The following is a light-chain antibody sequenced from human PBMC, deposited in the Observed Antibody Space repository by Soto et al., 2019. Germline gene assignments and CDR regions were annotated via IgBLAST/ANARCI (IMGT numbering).Light chain of an antibody. V-gene: IGKV3-15*01. Sequence: EIVMTQSPATLSVSPGERATLSCRASQSVSSNLAWYQQKPGQTPRLLIYGASTRATGITARFSGSGSGTEFTLIISSLQSEDFAVYYWQQYYNCWTFGQGTKVEIK. CDR3: QQYYNCWT. CDR2: GAS. J-gene: IGKJ1*01. CDR1: QSVSSN.